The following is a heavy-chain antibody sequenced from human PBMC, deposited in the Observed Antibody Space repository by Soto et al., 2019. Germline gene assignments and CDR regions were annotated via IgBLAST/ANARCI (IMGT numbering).Heavy chain of an antibody. Sequence: SETLSLTCTVSGGSVTNNSYYWGWIRQSPGKGLEWIGSVYYRGRSYSKSSVKSRVTISVDTSKNRFSLSLNSVTASDTAVYFCVSQRTTVPTQAYFDYWGPGALVTVSS. J-gene: IGHJ4*02. CDR1: GGSVTNNSYY. V-gene: IGHV4-39*01. CDR2: VYYRGRS. D-gene: IGHD4-17*01. CDR3: VSQRTTVPTQAYFDY.